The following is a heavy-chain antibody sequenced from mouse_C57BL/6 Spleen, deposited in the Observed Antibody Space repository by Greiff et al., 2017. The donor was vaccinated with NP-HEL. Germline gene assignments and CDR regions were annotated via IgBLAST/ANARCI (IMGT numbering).Heavy chain of an antibody. V-gene: IGHV1-7*01. CDR1: GYTFTSYW. CDR3: ARDYYRNYVNSGLAY. CDR2: INPSCGYT. J-gene: IGHJ3*01. D-gene: IGHD2-5*01. Sequence: QVQLKESGAELATPGASVKLSCKASGYTFTSYWMHWVKQRHGQGLEWIGYINPSCGYTKYNQKFKDKATLTADKSSSTAYMQLISLTYEDSAVYYCARDYYRNYVNSGLAYWGKGTLVTVSA.